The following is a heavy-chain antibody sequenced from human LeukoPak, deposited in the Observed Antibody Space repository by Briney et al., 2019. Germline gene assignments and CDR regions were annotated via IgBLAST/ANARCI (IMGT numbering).Heavy chain of an antibody. CDR1: GFTFSNAW. V-gene: IGHV3-15*01. Sequence: GGSLRLSCAASGFTFSNAWMSWVRQAPGKGLEWVGRIKSRTDGGTTDYAAPVKGRFTISRDDSKNTLYLQMNSLKTEDTAVYYCTTDSFDYGSGSSPLDYWGQGTLVTVSS. D-gene: IGHD3-10*01. J-gene: IGHJ4*02. CDR3: TTDSFDYGSGSSPLDY. CDR2: IKSRTDGGTT.